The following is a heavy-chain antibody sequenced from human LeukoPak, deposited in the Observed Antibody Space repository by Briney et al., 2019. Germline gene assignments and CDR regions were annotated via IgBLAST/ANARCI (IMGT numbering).Heavy chain of an antibody. V-gene: IGHV4-34*01. CDR3: ARGGMQLSSPTYYFDY. J-gene: IGHJ4*02. CDR2: INHSGST. D-gene: IGHD5-18*01. Sequence: SETLSLTCAVYGGSFSGYYWSWIRQPPGKGLEWIGEINHSGSTNYNPSLKSRVTISVDTSKNQFSLKLSSVTAADTAVYYCARGGMQLSSPTYYFDYWGQGTPVTVSS. CDR1: GGSFSGYY.